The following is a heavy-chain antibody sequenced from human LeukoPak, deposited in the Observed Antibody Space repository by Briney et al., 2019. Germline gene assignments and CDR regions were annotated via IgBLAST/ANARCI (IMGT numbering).Heavy chain of an antibody. D-gene: IGHD3-10*01. Sequence: PSETLSLTCTVSGGSISSSSYYWGWIRQPPGKGLEWIGEINHSGSTNYNPSLKSRVTISVDTSKNQFSLKLSSVTAADTAVYYCARAYYYGSGGIDYWGQGTLVTVSS. CDR1: GGSISSSSYY. CDR2: INHSGST. V-gene: IGHV4-39*07. CDR3: ARAYYYGSGGIDY. J-gene: IGHJ4*02.